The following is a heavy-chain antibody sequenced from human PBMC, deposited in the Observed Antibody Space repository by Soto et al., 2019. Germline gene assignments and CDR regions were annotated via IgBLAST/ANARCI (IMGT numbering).Heavy chain of an antibody. J-gene: IGHJ3*02. V-gene: IGHV1-46*03. CDR2: INPSGGST. D-gene: IGHD3-22*01. CDR3: AIYPGNDVIVVVRGVFDI. Sequence: RQSLQQAPEQGLEWMGIINPSGGSTSYAQKFQGRVTMTRDTSTSTVYMELSSLRSEDTAVYYCAIYPGNDVIVVVRGVFDIWGQGTIVPV.